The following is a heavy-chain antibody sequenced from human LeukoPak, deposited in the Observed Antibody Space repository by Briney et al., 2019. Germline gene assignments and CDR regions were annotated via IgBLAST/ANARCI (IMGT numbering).Heavy chain of an antibody. CDR1: GFTFSSYA. D-gene: IGHD3-10*01. V-gene: IGHV3-30-3*01. Sequence: QAGGSLRLSCAASGFTFSSYAMHWVRQAPGKGLEWVAVISYDGSNKYYADSVKGRFTISRDNSKNTLYLQMNSLRAEDTAVYYCARDGFGESLDYWGQGTLVTVSS. CDR3: ARDGFGESLDY. J-gene: IGHJ4*02. CDR2: ISYDGSNK.